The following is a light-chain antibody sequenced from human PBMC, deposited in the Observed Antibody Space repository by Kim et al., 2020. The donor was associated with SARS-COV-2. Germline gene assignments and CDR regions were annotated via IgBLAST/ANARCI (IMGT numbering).Light chain of an antibody. CDR2: DVT. CDR1: SSDVGGYKF. CDR3: WSYTSRTTLV. Sequence: QSALTQPASVSGSPGQSITISCTGTSSDVGGYKFVSWYQQYPGKAPKLIIYDVTTRPSGVSNRFSGSKSGHTASLTISGLQAEDEADYYCWSYTSRTTLVFGGGAQLTVL. J-gene: IGLJ2*01. V-gene: IGLV2-14*03.